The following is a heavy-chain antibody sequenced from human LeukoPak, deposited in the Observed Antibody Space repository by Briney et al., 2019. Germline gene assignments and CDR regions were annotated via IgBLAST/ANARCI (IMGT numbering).Heavy chain of an antibody. J-gene: IGHJ4*02. CDR2: ISSSSTTI. CDR1: AFSLSSYS. CDR3: AKVGSSGSLDY. Sequence: GGSLRLSCAASAFSLSSYSMNWVRQAPGKGLEWVSYISSSSTTIFYADSVKGRFTISRDNAKNSLYLQMNTLRDGDTAVYYCAKVGSSGSLDYWGQGTLVTVSS. D-gene: IGHD6-19*01. V-gene: IGHV3-48*02.